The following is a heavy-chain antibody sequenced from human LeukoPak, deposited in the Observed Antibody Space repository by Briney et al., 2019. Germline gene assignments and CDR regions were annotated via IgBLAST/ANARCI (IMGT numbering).Heavy chain of an antibody. D-gene: IGHD4-17*01. V-gene: IGHV1-2*04. CDR2: INPNSGGT. J-gene: IGHJ4*02. Sequence: GSSVNVSRKASGYTFTGYYMHWVRQAPGQGLEWMGWINPNSGGTNYAQKFQGWVTMTRDTSISTAYMELSRLRSDDTAVYYCARSSVTTDLGYWGQGTLVTVSS. CDR3: ARSSVTTDLGY. CDR1: GYTFTGYY.